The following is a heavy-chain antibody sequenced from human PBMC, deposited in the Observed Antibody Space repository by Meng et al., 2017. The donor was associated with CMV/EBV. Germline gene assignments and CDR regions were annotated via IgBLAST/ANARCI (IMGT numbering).Heavy chain of an antibody. D-gene: IGHD3-3*01. Sequence: GGSLRLSCSSSTFTLSNHDMNWVRQAPGKGLEWLSHINRGDSVIAYADSVRGRFTISRDIAKNSLYLQMNSLRVEDTALYYCTKDQGISGYSMDAWGQGTTVTVSS. CDR3: TKDQGISGYSMDA. J-gene: IGHJ6*02. CDR1: TFTLSNHD. CDR2: INRGDSVI. V-gene: IGHV3-48*03.